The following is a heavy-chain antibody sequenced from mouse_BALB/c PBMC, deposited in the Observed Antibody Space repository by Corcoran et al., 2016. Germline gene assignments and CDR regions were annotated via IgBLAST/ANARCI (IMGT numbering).Heavy chain of an antibody. CDR2: INTYTGEP. V-gene: IGHV9-3-1*01. CDR1: GYTFTNYG. J-gene: IGHJ4*01. D-gene: IGHD2-1*01. CDR3: ARSGLYGNCAYAMDY. Sequence: QIQLVQSGPELKKPGETVKISCKASGYTFTNYGMNWVKQAPGKGLKWMGWINTYTGEPTYADDFKGRFAFSLETSASTAYLQINNLKNEDTATYCCARSGLYGNCAYAMDYWGQGTSVTVSS.